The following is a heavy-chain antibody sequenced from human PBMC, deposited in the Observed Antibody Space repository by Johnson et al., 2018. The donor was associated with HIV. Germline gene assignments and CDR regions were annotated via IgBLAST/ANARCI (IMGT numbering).Heavy chain of an antibody. J-gene: IGHJ3*02. Sequence: VQLVESGGGVVQPGRSLRLSCAASGFTFSSYGMHWVRQAPGKGLEWVAVISYDGSNKYYADSVKGRFTISRDNSKNTLYLQMNSLRAEDTALYYCARRWELHSNAFDIWGQGTMVTVSS. CDR2: ISYDGSNK. V-gene: IGHV3-30*03. CDR1: GFTFSSYG. CDR3: ARRWELHSNAFDI. D-gene: IGHD1-26*01.